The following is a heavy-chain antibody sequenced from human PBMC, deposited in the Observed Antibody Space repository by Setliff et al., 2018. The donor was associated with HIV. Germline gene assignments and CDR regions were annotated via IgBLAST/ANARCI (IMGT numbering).Heavy chain of an antibody. CDR3: ATGGGSYTPADY. CDR2: ISSSSSYI. J-gene: IGHJ4*02. V-gene: IGHV3-21*01. Sequence: TGGSLRLSCAASGFTFSSYSMNWVRQAPGKGLEWVSSISSSSSYIYYADSVKGRFTISRDNAKNSLYLQMNSLTAEDTAVYYCATGGGSYTPADYWGQGTLVTVSS. D-gene: IGHD1-26*01. CDR1: GFTFSSYS.